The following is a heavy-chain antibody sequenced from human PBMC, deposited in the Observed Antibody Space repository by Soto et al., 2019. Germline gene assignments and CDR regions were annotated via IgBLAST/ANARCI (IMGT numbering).Heavy chain of an antibody. J-gene: IGHJ4*02. CDR3: ARLVAAGITYYFDS. V-gene: IGHV2-5*02. CDR2: IYWDDDK. CDR1: AFSLSTSGVG. D-gene: IGHD2-21*01. Sequence: QITLKESGPTLVKPTQTLTLTCTFSAFSLSTSGVGVGWIRQPPGPALEWLTFIYWDDDKRYSPSLKSRLTITKDTSKNQVVLTMTNMDPVDTATYYCARLVAAGITYYFDSWGQGTLVTVSS.